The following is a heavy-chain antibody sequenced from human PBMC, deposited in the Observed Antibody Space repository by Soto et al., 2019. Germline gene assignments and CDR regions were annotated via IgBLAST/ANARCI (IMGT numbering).Heavy chain of an antibody. CDR2: IYYSGST. Sequence: SETLSLTCTVSGGSISSSGYYWSWIRQHPGKGLEWIGYIYYSGSTYYNPSLKSRVTISVDTSKNQFSLKLSSVTAADTAVYYCARDGISRRLARSANYGMDVWGQGTTVTVSS. V-gene: IGHV4-31*03. CDR3: ARDGISRRLARSANYGMDV. CDR1: GGSISSSGYY. D-gene: IGHD3-3*01. J-gene: IGHJ6*02.